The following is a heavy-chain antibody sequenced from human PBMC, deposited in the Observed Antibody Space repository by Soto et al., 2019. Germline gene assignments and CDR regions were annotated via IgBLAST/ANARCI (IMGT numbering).Heavy chain of an antibody. Sequence: GGSLRLSCAASGFTFSSYSMNWVRQAPGKGLEWVSYISSSSSTIYHADSVKGRFTISRDNAKNSLYLQMNSLRAEDTAVYYCARAIHDIVVVVAATLDAFDIWGQGTMVTVSS. V-gene: IGHV3-48*01. J-gene: IGHJ3*02. CDR1: GFTFSSYS. CDR2: ISSSSSTI. CDR3: ARAIHDIVVVVAATLDAFDI. D-gene: IGHD2-15*01.